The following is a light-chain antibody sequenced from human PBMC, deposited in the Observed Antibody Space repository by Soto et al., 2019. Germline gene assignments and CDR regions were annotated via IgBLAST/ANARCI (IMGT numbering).Light chain of an antibody. V-gene: IGLV1-44*01. Sequence: QSVLTQPPSASGAPGQRVTISCSGSSSNIGSNTVNWYQQLPGTAPKLLMSTSNQRPSGVPDRFSGSKSGTSASLAISGLQSEDDADYYCAAWDDSLSVYVFGTGTKVTVL. CDR2: TSN. J-gene: IGLJ1*01. CDR3: AAWDDSLSVYV. CDR1: SSNIGSNT.